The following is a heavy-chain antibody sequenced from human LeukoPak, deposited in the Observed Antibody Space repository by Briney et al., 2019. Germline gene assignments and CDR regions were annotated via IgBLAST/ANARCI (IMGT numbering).Heavy chain of an antibody. CDR2: MNPNSGNT. Sequence: ASVKVSCKASGYTFTSYDINWVRQATGQGLEWMGWMNPNSGNTGYAQKFQGRVTITRNTSISTAYMELSSLRSEDTAVYYCARHQSSFGDAFDIWGQGTTVTVSS. V-gene: IGHV1-8*03. D-gene: IGHD3-16*01. J-gene: IGHJ3*02. CDR3: ARHQSSFGDAFDI. CDR1: GYTFTSYD.